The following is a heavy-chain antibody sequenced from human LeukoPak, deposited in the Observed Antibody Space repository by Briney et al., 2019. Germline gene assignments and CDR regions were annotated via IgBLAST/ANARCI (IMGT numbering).Heavy chain of an antibody. D-gene: IGHD6-13*01. CDR3: ARVSSSWYQDWYFDL. J-gene: IGHJ2*01. CDR1: GGSISSSSYY. V-gene: IGHV4-39*07. CDR2: IYYSGST. Sequence: PSETLSLTCTVSGGSISSSSYYWGWIRQPPGKGLEWIGSIYYSGSTYYNPSLKSRVTISVDTSKNQFSLRLSSVTAADMAVYYCARVSSSWYQDWYFDLWGRGTLVTVPS.